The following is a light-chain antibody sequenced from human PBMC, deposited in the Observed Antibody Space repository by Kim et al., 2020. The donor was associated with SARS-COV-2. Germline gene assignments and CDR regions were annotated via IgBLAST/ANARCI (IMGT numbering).Light chain of an antibody. V-gene: IGKV1-5*01. Sequence: DIQMTQSPSTLSASVGDRVTITCRASQSISSWLAWYQQKPGKAPKLLIYDASSLESGVPSRFSGSGSGTEFTLTISSLQPDDFATYYCQQYKSYWDTFGQGTKLEI. J-gene: IGKJ2*01. CDR2: DAS. CDR3: QQYKSYWDT. CDR1: QSISSW.